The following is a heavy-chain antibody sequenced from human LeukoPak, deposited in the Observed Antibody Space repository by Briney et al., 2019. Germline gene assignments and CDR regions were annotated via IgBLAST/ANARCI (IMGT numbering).Heavy chain of an antibody. CDR3: ARHPYGSGSYLTTPDNWFDP. J-gene: IGHJ5*02. Sequence: PSETLSLTCTVSGGSISSYYWSWIRQPAGKGLEWIGRIYSSGSTNYNPSLKSRVTMSVDTSKNQFSLKLSSVTAADTAVYYCARHPYGSGSYLTTPDNWFDPWGQGTLVTVSS. CDR2: IYSSGST. D-gene: IGHD3-10*01. V-gene: IGHV4-4*07. CDR1: GGSISSYY.